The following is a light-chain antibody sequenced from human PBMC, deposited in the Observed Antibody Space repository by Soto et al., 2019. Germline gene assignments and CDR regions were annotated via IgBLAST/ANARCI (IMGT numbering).Light chain of an antibody. CDR2: GAS. J-gene: IGKJ4*01. Sequence: EIVLTQSPGTLSLSPGERATLSCRASQGVSSSYLAWYQQKPGQPPRLLIYGASSRATGIPDRFSGSGSGTDFPLSITRLEPEDFAVYYCQHYRTSFGGGTKVEIK. V-gene: IGKV3-20*01. CDR1: QGVSSSY. CDR3: QHYRTS.